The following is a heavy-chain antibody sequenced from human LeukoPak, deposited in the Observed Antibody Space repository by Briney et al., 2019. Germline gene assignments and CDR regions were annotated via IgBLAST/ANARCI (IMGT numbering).Heavy chain of an antibody. V-gene: IGHV3-64D*06. Sequence: GGSLTLSCSASGFTFSSCSMHWVRQAPGTGLEYVSTVNANGGSTFYADSVKGRFTFSRDNYKNPLYLQMRSLRAEDTAVYYCVKGWRYSSNGMDVWGQGTTATVSS. CDR1: GFTFSSCS. D-gene: IGHD6-19*01. CDR3: VKGWRYSSNGMDV. CDR2: VNANGGST. J-gene: IGHJ6*02.